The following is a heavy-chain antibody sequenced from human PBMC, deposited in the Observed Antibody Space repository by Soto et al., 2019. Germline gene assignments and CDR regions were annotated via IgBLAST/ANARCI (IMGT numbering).Heavy chain of an antibody. CDR3: AKAPSGTRPRIDKYFQH. Sequence: PGGSLRLSCAASGFTFSSYAMSWVRQAPGKGLEWVSAISGSGGSTYYADSVKGRFTISRDNSKNTLYLQMNSLRAEDTAVYYCAKAPSGTRPRIDKYFQHWGQGTLVTVSS. J-gene: IGHJ1*01. D-gene: IGHD1-1*01. CDR2: ISGSGGST. V-gene: IGHV3-23*01. CDR1: GFTFSSYA.